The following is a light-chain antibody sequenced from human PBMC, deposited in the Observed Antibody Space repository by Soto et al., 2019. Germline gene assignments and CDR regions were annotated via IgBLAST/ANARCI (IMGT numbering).Light chain of an antibody. CDR2: EVS. V-gene: IGLV2-14*01. CDR3: CSFTSITTYV. CDR1: ISDVGAYNY. Sequence: QSALTQPSSVSGSLGQSITISCTGTISDVGAYNYVSWYQQQPGKAPKLMISEVSNRPSGVSNRFSGYKSGNTASLIISGLQAEDEADYYCCSFTSITTYVFGTGTKVTV. J-gene: IGLJ1*01.